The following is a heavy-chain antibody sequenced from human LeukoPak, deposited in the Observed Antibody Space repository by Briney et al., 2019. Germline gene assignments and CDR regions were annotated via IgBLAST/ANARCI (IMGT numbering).Heavy chain of an antibody. CDR3: ARGGSSGWGTFDY. V-gene: IGHV3-7*01. Sequence: GGSLRLSCAASGFTFDDYGMSWVRQAPGKGLEWVANIKQDGSEKYYVDSVKGRFTISRDNAKNSLYLQMNSLRAEDTAVYYCARGGSSGWGTFDYWGQGTLVTVSS. J-gene: IGHJ4*02. CDR2: IKQDGSEK. CDR1: GFTFDDYG. D-gene: IGHD6-25*01.